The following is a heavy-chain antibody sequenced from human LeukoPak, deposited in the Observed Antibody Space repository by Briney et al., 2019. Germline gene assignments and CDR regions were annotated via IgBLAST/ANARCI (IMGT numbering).Heavy chain of an antibody. CDR3: ATSRGVVVVAATQAFDI. V-gene: IGHV4-34*01. CDR2: INHSGST. Sequence: SETLSLTCAVYGGSFSGYYWSWIRQPPGKGLEWIGEINHSGSTNYNPSLKSRVTISVDTSKNQFSLKLSSVTAADTAVYYCATSRGVVVVAATQAFDIWGQGTMVTVPS. J-gene: IGHJ3*02. CDR1: GGSFSGYY. D-gene: IGHD2-15*01.